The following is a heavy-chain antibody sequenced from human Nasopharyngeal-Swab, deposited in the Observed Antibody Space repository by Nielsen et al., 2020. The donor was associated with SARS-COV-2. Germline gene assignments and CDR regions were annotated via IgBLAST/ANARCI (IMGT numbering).Heavy chain of an antibody. D-gene: IGHD4-17*01. V-gene: IGHV1-69*13. CDR2: VMPKFDTA. CDR3: ARDSDYGDYIGWFDP. J-gene: IGHJ5*02. CDR1: GGTFRNYG. Sequence: SVKVSCKTSGGTFRNYGISWVRQAPGQGLEWMGGVMPKFDTANYAQKFQDRVTITADESTSTVYLELISLTSDDTAVYYCARDSDYGDYIGWFDPWAREPWSPSPQ.